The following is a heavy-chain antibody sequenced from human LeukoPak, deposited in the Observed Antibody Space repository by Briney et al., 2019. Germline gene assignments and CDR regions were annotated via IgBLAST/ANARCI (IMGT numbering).Heavy chain of an antibody. V-gene: IGHV3-21*01. J-gene: IGHJ4*02. CDR1: GFTFSSYS. D-gene: IGHD1-26*01. Sequence: AGGSLRLSCAASGFTFSSYSMNWVRQAPGKGLEWVSSISSSSSYIYYADSVKGRFTISRDNAKNSLYLQMNSLRAEDTAVYYCARRRTLSGSYYFDYWGQGTLVTVSS. CDR2: ISSSSSYI. CDR3: ARRRTLSGSYYFDY.